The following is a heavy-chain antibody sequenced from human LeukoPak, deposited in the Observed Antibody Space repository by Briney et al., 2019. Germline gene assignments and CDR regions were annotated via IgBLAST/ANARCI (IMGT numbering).Heavy chain of an antibody. CDR3: ARGSGLDV. Sequence: GGSLRLSCAASGFTFSSYWMNWARQAPGKGLEWVDSINHNGNVNYYVDSVKGRFTISRDNAKNSLYLQMSNLRAEDTAVYFCARGSGLDVGGQGATVTVSS. V-gene: IGHV3-7*03. J-gene: IGHJ6*02. CDR2: INHNGNVN. D-gene: IGHD3-10*01. CDR1: GFTFSSYW.